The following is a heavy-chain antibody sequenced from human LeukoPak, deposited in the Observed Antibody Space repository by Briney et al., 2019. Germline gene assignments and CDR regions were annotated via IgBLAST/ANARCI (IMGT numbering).Heavy chain of an antibody. J-gene: IGHJ3*02. V-gene: IGHV3-66*01. D-gene: IGHD3-9*01. CDR1: GLTVSNNY. CDR3: ARSSYHILTGYQGAFDI. Sequence: GGSLRLFCAASGLTVSNNYMSWVRQAPGKGLEWVSVLYSGGGTYYADSVKGRFTISRDNSKNTLFLQMNSLRAEDTAVYYCARSSYHILTGYQGAFDIWDQGTMVTVSS. CDR2: LYSGGGT.